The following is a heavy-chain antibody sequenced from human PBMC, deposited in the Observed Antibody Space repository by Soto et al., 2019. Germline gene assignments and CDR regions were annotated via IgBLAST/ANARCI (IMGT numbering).Heavy chain of an antibody. J-gene: IGHJ3*02. Sequence: HPGGSLRLSCAASGFTFSSYGMHWVRQAPGKGLEWVAVISYDGSNKYYADSVKGRFTISRDNSKNTLYLQMNSLRAEDTAVYYCAKDFEGGGYELDAFDIWGQGTMVTVSS. V-gene: IGHV3-30*18. D-gene: IGHD5-12*01. CDR3: AKDFEGGGYELDAFDI. CDR1: GFTFSSYG. CDR2: ISYDGSNK.